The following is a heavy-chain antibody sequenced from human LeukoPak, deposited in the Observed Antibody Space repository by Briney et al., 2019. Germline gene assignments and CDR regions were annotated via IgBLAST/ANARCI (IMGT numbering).Heavy chain of an antibody. CDR2: VRYDGSNK. Sequence: PGGSLRLSCAASGFTFSSYELYWVRQAPGKGLEWVAYVRYDGSNKYYADSVKGRFTISRDDSRNTLYLQMNNLRAEDTAVYYCAKDRGTARSTHFDYWGQGTLVTVSS. D-gene: IGHD3-10*01. V-gene: IGHV3-30*02. J-gene: IGHJ4*02. CDR3: AKDRGTARSTHFDY. CDR1: GFTFSSYE.